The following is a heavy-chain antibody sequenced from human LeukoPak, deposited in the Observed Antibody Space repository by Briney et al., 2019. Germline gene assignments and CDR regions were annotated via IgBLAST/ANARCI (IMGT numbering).Heavy chain of an antibody. CDR3: VREFVGGTFDY. Sequence: ASVKFSCKTSGYTFTDYYIHWVLQAPGQGLEWMGVIYPRGGETNRAQRLLGRITITRDTSTSTVYMDMTSLTSEDTAVYYCVREFVGGTFDYWGQGTLVTVS. CDR1: GYTFTDYY. D-gene: IGHD3-3*01. V-gene: IGHV1-46*04. J-gene: IGHJ4*02. CDR2: IYPRGGET.